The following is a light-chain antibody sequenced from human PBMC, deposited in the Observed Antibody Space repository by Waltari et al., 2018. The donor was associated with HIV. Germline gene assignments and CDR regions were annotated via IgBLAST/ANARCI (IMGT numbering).Light chain of an antibody. CDR1: QSVRSSY. Sequence: EIVLTQSSGTLSLSPGERAHISCRASQSVRSSYLTWYQQKPGQAPRLLIYGASTRATGIPDRFSGSGSGTDFTLTISRLEPEDFAVYYCQQYGSSPITFGQGTRLEIK. CDR2: GAS. J-gene: IGKJ5*01. V-gene: IGKV3-20*01. CDR3: QQYGSSPIT.